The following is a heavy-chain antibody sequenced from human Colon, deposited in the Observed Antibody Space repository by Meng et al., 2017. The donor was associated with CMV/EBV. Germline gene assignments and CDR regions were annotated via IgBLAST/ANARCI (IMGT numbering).Heavy chain of an antibody. D-gene: IGHD1-26*01. CDR3: ASGVGATGY. CDR2: IYTSGST. J-gene: IGHJ4*02. V-gene: IGHV4-61*02. Sequence: QVQLQESGPGLVKPSQTLSRTCTVSGGSTSSGSYECSWIRQPAGKGLEWIGRIYTSGSTNYNPSLKSRVTISVDTSKNQFSLKLSSVAAADTAVYYCASGVGATGYWGQGTLVTVSS. CDR1: GGSTSSGSYE.